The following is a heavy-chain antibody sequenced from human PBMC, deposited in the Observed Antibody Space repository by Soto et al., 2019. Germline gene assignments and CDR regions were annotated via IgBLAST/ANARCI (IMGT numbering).Heavy chain of an antibody. CDR2: IYSSGST. CDR1: GGSISSYY. V-gene: IGHV4-59*08. D-gene: IGHD3-22*01. Sequence: SETLSLTCTVSGGSISSYYWSWIRQPPGKGLEWIGYIYSSGSTNYNPSLKSRVTISVDTSKNQFSLKLSSVTAADTAVYYCARRDSTGYYAHSGQGSLVTVSS. J-gene: IGHJ4*02. CDR3: ARRDSTGYYAH.